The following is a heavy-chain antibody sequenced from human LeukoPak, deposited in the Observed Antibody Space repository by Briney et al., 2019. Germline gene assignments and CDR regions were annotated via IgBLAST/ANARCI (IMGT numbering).Heavy chain of an antibody. V-gene: IGHV1-18*01. D-gene: IGHD3-3*01. J-gene: IGHJ4*02. Sequence: SVQFSCKASGYTFTSYGISWVRRAPGQGLEWMGWIITYNGNTNYAQKLQGRVTITTDTSTSTAYMELRSLSSDDTAVYYCARVEAMYDFWSGYYPSKLYYFDYWGQGTLVTVSS. CDR1: GYTFTSYG. CDR2: IITYNGNT. CDR3: ARVEAMYDFWSGYYPSKLYYFDY.